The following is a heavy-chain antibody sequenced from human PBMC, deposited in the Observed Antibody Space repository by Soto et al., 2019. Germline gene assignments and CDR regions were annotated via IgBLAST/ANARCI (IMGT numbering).Heavy chain of an antibody. J-gene: IGHJ4*02. CDR3: ARQSPAAGDY. V-gene: IGHV4-39*01. CDR1: GGSISGSSYY. Sequence: SETLSLTCTVSGGSISGSSYYWAWIRQPPGKGLEWIGSIFYSGSTYYNPSLKSRVTISVDTSKNQFSLNLNSVTAADTAVYYCARQSPAAGDYWGQGTLVTVSS. CDR2: IFYSGST. D-gene: IGHD2-2*01.